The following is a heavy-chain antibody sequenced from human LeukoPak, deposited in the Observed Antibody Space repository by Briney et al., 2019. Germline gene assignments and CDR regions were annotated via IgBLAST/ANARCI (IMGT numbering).Heavy chain of an antibody. Sequence: ASVKGPCKPSVYTFTDYYMHWGRAAPLQGLEWGGWINPNILGTSSAQKFQGRVTMTRDTSTSTFYMELTRLTPDDTAVYFCARPLRSQRGYRGYDFDYFDYWGQGTLVTVSS. D-gene: IGHD5-12*01. J-gene: IGHJ4*02. CDR3: ARPLRSQRGYRGYDFDYFDY. V-gene: IGHV1-2*02. CDR2: INPNILGT. CDR1: VYTFTDYY.